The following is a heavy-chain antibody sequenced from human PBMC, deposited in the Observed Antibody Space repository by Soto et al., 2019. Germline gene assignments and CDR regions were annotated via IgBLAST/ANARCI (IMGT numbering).Heavy chain of an antibody. J-gene: IGHJ4*02. CDR2: IYYSGST. Sequence: QVQLQESGPGLVKPSETLSLTCTVSGGSISSYYWSWIRQPPGKGLEWIGYIYYSGSTNYNPSLKSRVTISVDTSKNQFSLKLSSVTAADTAVYYCARAVVGATTDYWGQGTLVTVSS. D-gene: IGHD1-26*01. CDR3: ARAVVGATTDY. V-gene: IGHV4-59*01. CDR1: GGSISSYY.